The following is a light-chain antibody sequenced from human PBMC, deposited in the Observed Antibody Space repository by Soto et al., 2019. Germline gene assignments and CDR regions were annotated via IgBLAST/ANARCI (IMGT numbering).Light chain of an antibody. CDR2: EVT. J-gene: IGLJ1*01. V-gene: IGLV2-8*01. CDR1: SSDVGAYNY. Sequence: HSVLTHPPSASGSLGQSVTISCTGTSSDVGAYNYVSWYQQHPGKAPKLMIYEVTRRPSGVPDRFSGSKSGNTASLNVSGLKDQDDADYYCCSYADNNDYGFGTGTQVTAL. CDR3: CSYADNNDYG.